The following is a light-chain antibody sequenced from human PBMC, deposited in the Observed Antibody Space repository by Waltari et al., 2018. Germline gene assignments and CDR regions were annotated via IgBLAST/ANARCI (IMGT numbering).Light chain of an antibody. Sequence: QSALTQPRSVSGSPGQSVTISCTGTSSDVGGYNYVSWYQRHPGKAPKLLIYDVSKRPAGVPDRCSGSKVCNTASLPISGLQAEDESDYYCCSYAGSYTLGVFGGGTKLTVL. V-gene: IGLV2-11*01. CDR3: CSYAGSYTLGV. J-gene: IGLJ2*01. CDR2: DVS. CDR1: SSDVGGYNY.